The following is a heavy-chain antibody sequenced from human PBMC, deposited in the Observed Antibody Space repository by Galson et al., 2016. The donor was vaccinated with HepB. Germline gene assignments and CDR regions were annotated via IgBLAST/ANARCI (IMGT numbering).Heavy chain of an antibody. CDR2: ISSSSDNK. Sequence: SLRLSCAASGFTFSGYSMNWVRQAPGKGLEWVSGISSSSDNKVYAESVKGRFTISRDNAKNSLYLQMNSLRAEDTAVYYCARDPSGSLDYWGQGILVTVSS. D-gene: IGHD1-26*01. V-gene: IGHV3-21*01. CDR3: ARDPSGSLDY. J-gene: IGHJ4*02. CDR1: GFTFSGYS.